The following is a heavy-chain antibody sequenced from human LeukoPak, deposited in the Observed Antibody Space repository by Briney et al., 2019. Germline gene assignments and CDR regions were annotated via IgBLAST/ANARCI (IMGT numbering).Heavy chain of an antibody. CDR3: AKLTMVRGAPFDY. Sequence: GGSLRLSCAASGFTFSSYAMSWVRQAPGKGLEWVSAISGSGGSTYYADSVKGRFTISRDNYKNTVYLQMNSLRADDTAVYYCAKLTMVRGAPFDYWGQGTLVTVSS. J-gene: IGHJ4*02. CDR2: ISGSGGST. V-gene: IGHV3-23*01. D-gene: IGHD3-10*01. CDR1: GFTFSSYA.